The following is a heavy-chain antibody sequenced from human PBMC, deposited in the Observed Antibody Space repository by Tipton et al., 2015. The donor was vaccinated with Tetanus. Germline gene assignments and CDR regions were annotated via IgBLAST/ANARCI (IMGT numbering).Heavy chain of an antibody. CDR1: GGSISSSSYY. J-gene: IGHJ4*02. V-gene: IGHV4-39*01. D-gene: IGHD1-26*01. Sequence: TLSLTCTVSGGSISSSSYYWGWIRQPPGKGLEWIGTINYSASTYYNPSLKSRVTISVDTSKNQFSLKLSSVSAADTAVYYCARRTGGSYYALFDYWGQGTLVTVSS. CDR2: INYSAST. CDR3: ARRTGGSYYALFDY.